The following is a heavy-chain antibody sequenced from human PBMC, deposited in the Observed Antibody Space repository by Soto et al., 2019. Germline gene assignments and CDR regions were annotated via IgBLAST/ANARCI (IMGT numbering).Heavy chain of an antibody. Sequence: QVQLVESGGGVVQPGRSLRLSCAAYGFTFNTYGMHWVRQAPGKGLEWVAVIYYDGRNKYYADSVKGRFTISRDNSKNTLNLQMNSLRVEDTAVYYCARDLGELWPSVGGYWGQGTLVTVSS. CDR3: ARDLGELWPSVGGY. D-gene: IGHD1-26*01. CDR1: GFTFNTYG. V-gene: IGHV3-33*01. CDR2: IYYDGRNK. J-gene: IGHJ4*02.